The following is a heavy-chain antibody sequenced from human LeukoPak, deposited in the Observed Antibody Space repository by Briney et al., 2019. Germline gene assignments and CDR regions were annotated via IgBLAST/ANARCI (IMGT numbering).Heavy chain of an antibody. D-gene: IGHD1-26*01. J-gene: IGHJ3*02. CDR1: GFTFSSYS. CDR3: AKDMSPGSREASAAFDI. V-gene: IGHV3-21*01. CDR2: ISSSSSYI. Sequence: PGGSLRLSCAASGFTFSSYSMNWVRQAPGKGLEWVSSISSSSSYIYYADSVKGRFTISRDNAKNSLYLQMNSLRAEDTAVYYCAKDMSPGSREASAAFDIWGQGTMVTVSS.